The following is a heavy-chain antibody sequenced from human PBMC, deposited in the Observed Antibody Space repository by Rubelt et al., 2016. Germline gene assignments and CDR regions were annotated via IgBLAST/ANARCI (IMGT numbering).Heavy chain of an antibody. V-gene: IGHV4-34*01. CDR3: ALGDHSGTPIDY. CDR1: GGSFDGYH. CDR2: RNDSGST. Sequence: QVQLQQWGAGLLKPSETLSLTCIVYGGSFDGYHWTWIRQPPGKGLEWIGDRNDSGSTNSNPSLTSRISISVDTFKNQFSRNVTSVTAADTAVYYCALGDHSGTPIDYWGQGTVDTVSS. J-gene: IGHJ4*02. D-gene: IGHD1-1*01.